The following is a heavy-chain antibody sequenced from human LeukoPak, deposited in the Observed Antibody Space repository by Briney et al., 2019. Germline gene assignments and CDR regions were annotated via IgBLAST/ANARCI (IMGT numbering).Heavy chain of an antibody. CDR3: GRGRSFFGY. J-gene: IGHJ4*02. CDR2: IKQDGSEK. D-gene: IGHD3-10*01. CDR1: GFTFSSYW. Sequence: PGGSLRLSCEASGFTFSSYWMSWVRQAPGKGLEWVANIKQDGSEKYYVDSVKGRFTISRDNAKNSLYLQMNSLRAEDTAVYYCGRGRSFFGYWGQGTLVTVSS. V-gene: IGHV3-7*01.